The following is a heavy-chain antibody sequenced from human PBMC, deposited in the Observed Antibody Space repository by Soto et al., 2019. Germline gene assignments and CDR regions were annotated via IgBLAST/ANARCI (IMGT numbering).Heavy chain of an antibody. CDR2: IVVGSGNT. CDR3: AADPTYDSSGP. CDR1: GFTFTSSA. V-gene: IGHV1-58*02. Sequence: SVKVSCKGSGFTFTSSAMERVRQARGQRLEWIGWIVVGSGNTNYAQKFQERVTITRDMSTSTAYMELSSLRSEDTAVYYCAADPTYDSSGPWGQGTLVTVSX. J-gene: IGHJ5*02. D-gene: IGHD3-22*01.